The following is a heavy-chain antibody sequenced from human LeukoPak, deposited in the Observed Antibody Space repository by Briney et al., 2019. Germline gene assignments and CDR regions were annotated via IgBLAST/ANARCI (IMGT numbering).Heavy chain of an antibody. D-gene: IGHD3-10*01. J-gene: IGHJ3*02. V-gene: IGHV1-46*01. CDR3: ARAKSGSGSYNAFGI. CDR2: ISPSTGNT. Sequence: ASVNVSCKASGYTFISYYMHWVRQAPGQGLEWMGIISPSTGNTNYAQKFQGRVTMTKDTSTSTVYMELSNLRSEDTAVYYCARAKSGSGSYNAFGIWGQGTMVTVSS. CDR1: GYTFISYY.